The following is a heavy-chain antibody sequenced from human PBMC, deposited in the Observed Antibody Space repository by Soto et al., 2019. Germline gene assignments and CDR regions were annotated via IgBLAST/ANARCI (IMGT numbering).Heavy chain of an antibody. V-gene: IGHV4-4*02. Sequence: QVQLQESGPGLVKPSGTLSLTCAVSGGSISSSNWWSWVRQPPGKGLEWIGEIYHSGSTNYNPYLNGRVTTSVDKSQNQFSLKLSSVTAAATAVYYCARGLITLAPLDYWGQGTLVTVSS. D-gene: IGHD3-3*02. CDR1: GGSISSSNW. J-gene: IGHJ4*02. CDR2: IYHSGST. CDR3: ARGLITLAPLDY.